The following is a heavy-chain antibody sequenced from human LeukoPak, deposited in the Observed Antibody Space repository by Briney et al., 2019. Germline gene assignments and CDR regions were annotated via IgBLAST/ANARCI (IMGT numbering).Heavy chain of an antibody. CDR2: IHREGTTT. Sequence: GGSLRLSCAASGFTFSAYWMHWVRQVPGKGLVWVSRIHREGTTTIYADSVKGRLTISRDNGKNTLYLHMNSLRADDTAVYYCARDSDWLLFDYWGQGTLVTVSS. V-gene: IGHV3-74*01. CDR3: ARDSDWLLFDY. D-gene: IGHD3/OR15-3a*01. J-gene: IGHJ4*02. CDR1: GFTFSAYW.